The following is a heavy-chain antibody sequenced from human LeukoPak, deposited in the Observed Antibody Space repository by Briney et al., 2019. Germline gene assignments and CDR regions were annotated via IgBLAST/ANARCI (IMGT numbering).Heavy chain of an antibody. V-gene: IGHV3-23*01. D-gene: IGHD2-15*01. J-gene: IGHJ6*03. CDR3: AKRGGTESFYYYYYMDV. CDR1: GFTFSSYD. CDR2: ISRSGGTT. Sequence: GGSLRLSCAASGFTFSSYDMTWVRQTPGKGLEWGALISRSGGTTYYADSVKGRFTIYRDNSKNTLYLQMNSLRAEDTAGYYCAKRGGTESFYYYYYMDVWGKGTTVTVSS.